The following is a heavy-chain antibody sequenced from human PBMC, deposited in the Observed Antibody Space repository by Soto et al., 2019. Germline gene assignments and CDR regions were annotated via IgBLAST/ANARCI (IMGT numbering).Heavy chain of an antibody. Sequence: GESLKMSCRGSGYDFNTNCFGLVRQLPGKGLEWVGIMYPGDSDTRYNPSLQGHVTLSADVTVSTAFLQWRSLKTSDTGMYFCARLPRDCNKTSCYYADHWGHGTQVTVSS. CDR3: ARLPRDCNKTSCYYADH. D-gene: IGHD2-2*01. CDR1: GYDFNTNC. V-gene: IGHV5-51*01. CDR2: MYPGDSDT. J-gene: IGHJ4*01.